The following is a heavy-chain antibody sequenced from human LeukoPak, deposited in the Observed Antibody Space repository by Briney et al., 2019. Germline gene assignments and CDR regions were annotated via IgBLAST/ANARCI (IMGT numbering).Heavy chain of an antibody. J-gene: IGHJ4*02. D-gene: IGHD3-9*01. CDR1: GFTFGAHS. Sequence: GGSLRLSCTGSGFTFGAHSMAWVRQAPGKGLEWVGFIRRKVYGGTPEYAASVKGRFTISRDDSKSIAYLQMNSLKTEDTAVYYCTRGASPDILTGDYWGQGTLVTVSS. CDR3: TRGASPDILTGDY. CDR2: IRRKVYGGTP. V-gene: IGHV3-49*04.